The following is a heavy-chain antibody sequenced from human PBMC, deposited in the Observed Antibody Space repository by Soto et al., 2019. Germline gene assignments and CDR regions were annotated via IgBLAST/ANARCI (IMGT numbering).Heavy chain of an antibody. CDR3: ASLHTAMVEVDY. Sequence: SGGSLRLSCAASGFTFSSYSMNRVRQAPGKGLEWVSSISSSSSYIYYADSVKGRFTISRDNAKNSLYLQMNSLRAEDTAVYYCASLHTAMVEVDYWGQGTLVTVSS. CDR2: ISSSSSYI. J-gene: IGHJ4*02. D-gene: IGHD5-18*01. V-gene: IGHV3-21*01. CDR1: GFTFSSYS.